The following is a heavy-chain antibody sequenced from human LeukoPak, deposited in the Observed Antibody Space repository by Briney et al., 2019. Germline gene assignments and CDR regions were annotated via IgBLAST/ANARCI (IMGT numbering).Heavy chain of an antibody. CDR2: IKEDGSEK. CDR1: GFTFSAHW. D-gene: IGHD4-17*01. CDR3: ADPGAGY. Sequence: GGSLRLSCAASGFTFSAHWMSWVRQAPGKGLEWVANIKEDGSEKYYVDSVKGRFTISRDTAKNSLYLQMNSLRAEDTAVYYCADPGAGYWGQGLLVTVSS. J-gene: IGHJ4*02. V-gene: IGHV3-7*01.